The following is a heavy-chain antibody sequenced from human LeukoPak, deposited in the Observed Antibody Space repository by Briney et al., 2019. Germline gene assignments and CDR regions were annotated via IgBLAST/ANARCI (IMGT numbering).Heavy chain of an antibody. D-gene: IGHD3-22*01. CDR1: GFTFSDYY. CDR2: ISSSGSTI. V-gene: IGHV3-11*01. CDR3: ARGGQWLSNRHYYYMDV. J-gene: IGHJ6*03. Sequence: PGGSLRLSCAASGFTFSDYYMSWIRQAPGKGLEWVSYISSSGSTIYYADSVKGRFTISRDNAKNSLYLQMDSLRAEDTAVYSCARGGQWLSNRHYYYMDVWGKGTTVTVSS.